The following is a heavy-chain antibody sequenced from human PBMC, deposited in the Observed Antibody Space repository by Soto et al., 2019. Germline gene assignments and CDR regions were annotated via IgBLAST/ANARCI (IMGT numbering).Heavy chain of an antibody. Sequence: QVQLQESGPGQVKPSETLSLTCTVSGGSMNIYYWTWIRQPPGKGLEWIGYVRDTGSTNYNPSLMTHVTISIGTSRNQFSLSLSFVTAEVTAVYFWAPYAPPCKTYDSNPGRSDPWGQGTLVAVSS. CDR1: GGSMNIYY. J-gene: IGHJ5*02. D-gene: IGHD3-22*01. CDR3: APYAPPCKTYDSNPGRSDP. CDR2: VRDTGST. V-gene: IGHV4-59*01.